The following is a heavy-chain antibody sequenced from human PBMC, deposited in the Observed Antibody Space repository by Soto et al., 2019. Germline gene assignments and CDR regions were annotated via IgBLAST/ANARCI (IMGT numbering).Heavy chain of an antibody. CDR1: GGTFSIYT. D-gene: IGHD2-21*02. CDR2: IIPILGIA. Sequence: SVKVSCKASGGTFSIYTISWVRQAPGQGLEWMGRIIPILGIANYAQKFQGRVTITADKSTSTAYMELSSLRSEDTAVYYCARGPYGGNSGWFDPWGQGTLVTVSS. CDR3: ARGPYGGNSGWFDP. V-gene: IGHV1-69*02. J-gene: IGHJ5*02.